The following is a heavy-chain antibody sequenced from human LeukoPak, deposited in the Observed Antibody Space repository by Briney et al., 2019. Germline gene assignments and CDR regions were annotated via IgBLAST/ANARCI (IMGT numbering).Heavy chain of an antibody. CDR3: ARQSRVSSSGWHYYYYGMDV. CDR2: IYPGDSET. D-gene: IGHD6-19*01. CDR1: GYSFTSYW. V-gene: IGHV5-51*01. J-gene: IGHJ6*02. Sequence: GESLKISCKGSGYSFTSYWIGWVRQMPGKGLEWMGIIYPGDSETRYSPSFQGQVTISADKSISTAYLQWSSLKASDTAMYYCARQSRVSSSGWHYYYYGMDVWGQGTTVTVSS.